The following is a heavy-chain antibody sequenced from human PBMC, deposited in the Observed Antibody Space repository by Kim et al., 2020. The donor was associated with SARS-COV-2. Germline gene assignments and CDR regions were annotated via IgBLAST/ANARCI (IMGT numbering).Heavy chain of an antibody. CDR1: GFSLSTSGMC. CDR2: IDWDDDK. J-gene: IGHJ4*02. CDR3: ARVVYYYDSSGYYPHYFDY. Sequence: SGPTLVNPTQTLTLTCTFSGFSLSTSGMCVSWIRQPPGKALEWLARIDWDDDKYYSTSLKTRLTISKDTSKNQVVLTMTNMDPVDTATYYCARVVYYYDSSGYYPHYFDYWGQGTLVTVSS. D-gene: IGHD3-22*01. V-gene: IGHV2-70*11.